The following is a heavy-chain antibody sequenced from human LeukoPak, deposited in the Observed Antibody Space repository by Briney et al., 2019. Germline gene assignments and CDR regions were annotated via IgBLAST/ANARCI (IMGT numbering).Heavy chain of an antibody. V-gene: IGHV4-34*01. Sequence: SETLSLTCAVYGGSLSGYYWSWIRQPPGKGLEWIGEINHSGSTNYNPSLKSRVTISVDTTKNQFSLKLSSVTSADTAVYYCARAEGSGSPTFDYWAREPWSPSPQ. D-gene: IGHD3-10*01. CDR3: ARAEGSGSPTFDY. CDR2: INHSGST. CDR1: GGSLSGYY. J-gene: IGHJ4*02.